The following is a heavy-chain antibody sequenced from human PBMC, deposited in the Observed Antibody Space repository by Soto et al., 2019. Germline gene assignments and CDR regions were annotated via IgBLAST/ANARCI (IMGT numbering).Heavy chain of an antibody. J-gene: IGHJ4*02. CDR3: ARPKYYYGSGSYFTY. CDR1: GGSFSGYY. CDR2: INHSGST. Sequence: SETLSLTCAVYGGSFSGYYWSWIRQPPGKGLEWLGEINHSGSTNYNPSLKSRVAISVDTSKNQFSLKLSSVTAADTAVYYCARPKYYYGSGSYFTYWGQGTLVTVSS. D-gene: IGHD3-10*01. V-gene: IGHV4-34*01.